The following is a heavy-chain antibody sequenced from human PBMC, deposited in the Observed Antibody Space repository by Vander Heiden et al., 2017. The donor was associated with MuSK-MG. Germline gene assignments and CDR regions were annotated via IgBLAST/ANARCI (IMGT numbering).Heavy chain of an antibody. V-gene: IGHV3-23*01. D-gene: IGHD2-2*01. CDR1: GLTFSNDA. CDR3: AKKNYHRFDY. J-gene: IGHJ4*02. Sequence: EVQLLESGGGLVQPGGSLRLSCAASGLTFSNDAMTWGRQAPGKGLDWVSAISTTGDNTYYADSVKGRVTISRDNSKNTLYLQMNSLRAEDTALYYCAKKNYHRFDYWGQGTLVTVSS. CDR2: ISTTGDNT.